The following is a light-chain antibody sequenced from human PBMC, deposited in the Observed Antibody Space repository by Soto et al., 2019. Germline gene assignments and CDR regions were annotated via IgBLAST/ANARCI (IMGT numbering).Light chain of an antibody. CDR1: QSINTF. CDR2: GAS. J-gene: IGKJ1*01. V-gene: IGKV1-39*01. Sequence: DIQVTQSPSSLSASVGDRVTITCRASQSINTFLNWYQQRPGKAPNLLIYGASNFQSGVPSRFSGSGSGTDFTLTISSLQPEDFATYYCQQTYTSRPWTFGRGTKVEIK. CDR3: QQTYTSRPWT.